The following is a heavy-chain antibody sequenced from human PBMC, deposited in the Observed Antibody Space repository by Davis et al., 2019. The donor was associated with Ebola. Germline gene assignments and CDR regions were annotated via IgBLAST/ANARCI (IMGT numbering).Heavy chain of an antibody. Sequence: SLKISCAASGFTFDDYAMHWVRQAPGKGLEWVSGINWNSGNIGYADSVKGRFTISRDNAKNSLYLQMNSLRADDTAVYYCARTSARGVTKGGYYFDYWGQGTLVTVSS. V-gene: IGHV3-9*01. CDR2: INWNSGNI. CDR3: ARTSARGVTKGGYYFDY. CDR1: GFTFDDYA. D-gene: IGHD4-17*01. J-gene: IGHJ4*02.